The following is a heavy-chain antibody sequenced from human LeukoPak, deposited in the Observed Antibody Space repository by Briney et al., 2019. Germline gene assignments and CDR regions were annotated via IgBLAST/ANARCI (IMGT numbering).Heavy chain of an antibody. V-gene: IGHV3-48*02. CDR1: GFTFSSYN. Sequence: PGGSLRLSCAASGFTFSSYNMNWVRQAPGKGLEWVSYISTSSCTINYADSVKGRFTISRDNAKNSLYLQMNSLRDEDTAVYFCARERPVGATPFDFWGQGTLVTVSS. CDR3: ARERPVGATPFDF. D-gene: IGHD1-26*01. J-gene: IGHJ4*02. CDR2: ISTSSCTI.